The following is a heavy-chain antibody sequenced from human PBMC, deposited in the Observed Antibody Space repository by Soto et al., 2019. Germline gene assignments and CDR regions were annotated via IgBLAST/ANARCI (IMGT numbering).Heavy chain of an antibody. J-gene: IGHJ6*03. V-gene: IGHV1-2*04. CDR2: INPNSGGT. CDR3: ARGGRELELPPPYYYYMDV. CDR1: GYTFPGYY. Sequence: ASVKVSCKASGYTFPGYYMHWVRQAPGQGLEWMGWINPNSGGTNYAQKFQGWVTMTRDTSISTAYMELSRLRSDDTAVYYCARGGRELELPPPYYYYMDVWGKGTTVTVSS. D-gene: IGHD1-7*01.